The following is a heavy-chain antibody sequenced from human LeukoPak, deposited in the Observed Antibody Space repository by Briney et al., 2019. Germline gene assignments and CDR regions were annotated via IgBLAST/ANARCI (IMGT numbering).Heavy chain of an antibody. D-gene: IGHD1-26*01. CDR2: IIPIFGTA. CDR1: GGTFSSYA. J-gene: IGHJ3*02. Sequence: SVKVSCKASGGTFSSYAISWVRQAPGQGLEWMGRIIPIFGTANYAQKFQGRVTITTDESTSTAYMELGSLRSEDTAVYYCAREGGEGEGAFDIWGQGTMVTVSS. CDR3: AREGGEGEGAFDI. V-gene: IGHV1-69*05.